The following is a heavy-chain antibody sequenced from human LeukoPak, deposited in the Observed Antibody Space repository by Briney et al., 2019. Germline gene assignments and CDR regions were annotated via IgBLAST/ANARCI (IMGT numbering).Heavy chain of an antibody. CDR3: ARGKQQLAPGLDY. J-gene: IGHJ4*02. CDR1: GFTVSSNY. V-gene: IGHV3-53*01. Sequence: GGSLRLSCAASGFTVSSNYMSWVRQAPGKGLEWVSVIYSGGSTYYADSVKGRLTISRDNSKNTLYLQMNSLRAEDTAVYYCARGKQQLAPGLDYWGQGTLVTVSS. CDR2: IYSGGST. D-gene: IGHD6-13*01.